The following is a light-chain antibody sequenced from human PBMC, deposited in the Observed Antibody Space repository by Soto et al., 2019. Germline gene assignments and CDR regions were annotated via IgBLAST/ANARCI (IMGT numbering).Light chain of an antibody. CDR1: QSVGSNY. V-gene: IGKV3-20*01. CDR3: QQYDKLPPA. CDR2: GAS. J-gene: IGKJ1*01. Sequence: EIVLTQFPGTLSLSPGERATLSCRASQSVGSNYLAWYQQRPGQPPNLLIFGASHRAPDIPDRFSGSGSGTDFTLTISRLEPEDFAVYYCQQYDKLPPAFGQGTKVDI.